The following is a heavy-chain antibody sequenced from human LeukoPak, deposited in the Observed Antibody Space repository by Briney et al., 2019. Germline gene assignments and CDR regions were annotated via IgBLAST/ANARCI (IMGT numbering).Heavy chain of an antibody. V-gene: IGHV4-61*02. CDR3: ARATVTTRLKDY. J-gene: IGHJ4*02. CDR2: IYTSGST. Sequence: SETLSLTCTVSGGSISSGSYYWSWIRQPAGKGLEWIGRIYTSGSTNYNPSLKSRVTISVDTSKNQFSLKLSSVTAADTAVYYCARATVTTRLKDYWGQGTLVTVSS. D-gene: IGHD4-17*01. CDR1: GGSISSGSYY.